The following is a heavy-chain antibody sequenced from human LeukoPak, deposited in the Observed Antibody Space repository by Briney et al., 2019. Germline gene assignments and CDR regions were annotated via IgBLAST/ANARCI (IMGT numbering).Heavy chain of an antibody. CDR1: GGSISSNTYY. J-gene: IGHJ6*02. CDR2: IYYNGKT. Sequence: SETLSLTCTVSGGSISSNTYYWNWIRQTPGKGLEWIGNIYYNGKTYYNPSLKSRVTISVDTSKNQFSLKLSSVTAADTAVYYCASAGSSWYRNYYYYGMDVWGQGTTVTVSS. CDR3: ASAGSSWYRNYYYYGMDV. D-gene: IGHD6-13*01. V-gene: IGHV4-39*01.